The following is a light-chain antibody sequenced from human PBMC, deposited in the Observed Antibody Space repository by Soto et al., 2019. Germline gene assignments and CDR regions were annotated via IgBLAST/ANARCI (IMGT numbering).Light chain of an antibody. J-gene: IGKJ1*01. CDR1: QSVSSSY. Sequence: EIVLTQSPGTLSLSPGERATLSCRASQSVSSSYLAWYQQKPGQAPRLLIYGASIRATGVPARFSGSRSGAEFTLTISSLQSEDFAVYYCQQYGSSPQTFGQGTKGGYQ. V-gene: IGKV3-20*01. CDR2: GAS. CDR3: QQYGSSPQT.